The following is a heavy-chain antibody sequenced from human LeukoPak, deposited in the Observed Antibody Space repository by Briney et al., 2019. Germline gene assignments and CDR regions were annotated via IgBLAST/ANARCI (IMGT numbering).Heavy chain of an antibody. CDR3: AASSTSYWFDP. D-gene: IGHD2-2*01. V-gene: IGHV4-59*01. Sequence: SETLSLTCTVSGASISRYYWSYIRQPPGKGLEWIGNIYYSGSTNYNPSLKSRVTISVDTSKNQFSLKLSSVTAADTAVYYCAASSTSYWFDPWGQGTLVTVSS. J-gene: IGHJ5*02. CDR2: IYYSGST. CDR1: GASISRYY.